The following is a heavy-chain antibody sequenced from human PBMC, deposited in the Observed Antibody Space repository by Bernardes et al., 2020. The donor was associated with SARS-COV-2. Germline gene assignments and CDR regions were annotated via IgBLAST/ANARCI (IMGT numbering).Heavy chain of an antibody. CDR2: IWYDGSNQ. V-gene: IGHV3-33*01. J-gene: IGHJ2*01. CDR1: GFTFRSYG. Sequence: RGSLRLSCAASGFTFRSYGMHWVRQAPGQGLEWVAVIWYDGSNQYYADSVKGRFTISRDNSKNTLYLQMNSLRAEDTAVYYCARDRLYCSGGSCYSLYWYFDLWGRGTLVTVSS. CDR3: ARDRLYCSGGSCYSLYWYFDL. D-gene: IGHD2-15*01.